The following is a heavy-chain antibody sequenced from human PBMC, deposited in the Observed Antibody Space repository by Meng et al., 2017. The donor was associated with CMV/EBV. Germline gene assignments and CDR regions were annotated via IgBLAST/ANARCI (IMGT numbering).Heavy chain of an antibody. CDR2: IYYSGST. CDR1: GGSVSSGSYY. J-gene: IGHJ6*02. CDR3: ARGGINHRVVVVPAAMWGGGYGMDV. Sequence: SETLSLTCTVSGGSVSSGSYYWSWIRQPPGKGLEWSGYIYYSGSTNYNPSLKSRVTISVDTSKNQFSLKLSSVTAADTAVYYCARGGINHRVVVVPAAMWGGGYGMDVWGQGTTVTSP. D-gene: IGHD2-2*01. V-gene: IGHV4-61*01.